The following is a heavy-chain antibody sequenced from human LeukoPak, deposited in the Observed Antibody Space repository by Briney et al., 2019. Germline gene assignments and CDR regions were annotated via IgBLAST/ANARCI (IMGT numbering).Heavy chain of an antibody. CDR3: AKAHSYTSSWYLY. CDR1: GFTFSRCA. CDR2: ISGDGAGT. J-gene: IGHJ4*02. D-gene: IGHD6-13*01. Sequence: GGSLRLSCAASGFTFSRCAMSWARQAPGKGLEWVSGISGDGAGTYYADSVKGRFTISRDNSKNTLYLQMNSLRAEDTAVYYCAKAHSYTSSWYLYWGQGTLVTVSA. V-gene: IGHV3-23*01.